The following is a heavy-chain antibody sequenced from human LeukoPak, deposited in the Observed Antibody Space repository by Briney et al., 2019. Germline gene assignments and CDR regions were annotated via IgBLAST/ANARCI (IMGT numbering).Heavy chain of an antibody. J-gene: IGHJ6*02. D-gene: IGHD3-16*01. CDR3: AKFGADYDMYV. CDR2: IYYNGKA. Sequence: SETLSLTCTVSGGSISGYYWTWIRQPPGKGLEWIGQIYYNGKADYNPSLESRITISVDTSKNKISLKLNSVIAADTAIYYCAKFGADYDMYVWGQGITVAVSS. V-gene: IGHV4-59*01. CDR1: GGSISGYY.